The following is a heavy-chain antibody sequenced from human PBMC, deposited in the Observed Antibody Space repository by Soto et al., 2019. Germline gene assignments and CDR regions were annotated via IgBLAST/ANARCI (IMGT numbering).Heavy chain of an antibody. D-gene: IGHD3-10*01. V-gene: IGHV3-23*01. CDR1: GFTFSSYA. CDR3: AKGAYFGSGSFDY. CDR2: ISDSGDTS. J-gene: IGHJ4*02. Sequence: EVQLLESGGGLVQPGGSQGLSCAASGFTFSSYAMSWVRQAPGKGLEWVSAISDSGDTSYYADSVKGRFTISRDNSKNTLYLHMSSLRDEDTAIYYCAKGAYFGSGSFDYWGQGTLVTVSS.